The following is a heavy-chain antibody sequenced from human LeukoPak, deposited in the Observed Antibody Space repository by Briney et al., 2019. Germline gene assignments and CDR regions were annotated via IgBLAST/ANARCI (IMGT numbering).Heavy chain of an antibody. V-gene: IGHV1-2*02. CDR2: INPNSGGT. CDR3: ARDGVDIVVVPAAMRYYYGMDV. D-gene: IGHD2-2*01. Sequence: ASVKVSCKASGYTFTGYYMHWVRQAPGQGLEWMGWINPNSGGTNYAQKFQGRVTMTRDTSISTAYMELSRLRSDDTAVYYCARDGVDIVVVPAAMRYYYGMDVWGQGTTVTVSS. CDR1: GYTFTGYY. J-gene: IGHJ6*02.